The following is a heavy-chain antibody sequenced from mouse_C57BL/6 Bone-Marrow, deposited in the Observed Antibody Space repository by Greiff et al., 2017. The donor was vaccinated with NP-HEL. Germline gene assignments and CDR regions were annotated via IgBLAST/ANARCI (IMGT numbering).Heavy chain of an antibody. D-gene: IGHD2-10*01. V-gene: IGHV1-74*01. CDR3: ASLPPWFAY. CDR2: LHPSDSDT. J-gene: IGHJ3*01. Sequence: QVQLQQPGAELVKPGASVKVSCKASGYTFTSYWMHWVKQRPGQGLEWIGRLHPSDSDTNYNQKIKGKATLTVDKSSSTAYMQLSSLTSEDSAVYYCASLPPWFAYWGQGTLVTVSA. CDR1: GYTFTSYW.